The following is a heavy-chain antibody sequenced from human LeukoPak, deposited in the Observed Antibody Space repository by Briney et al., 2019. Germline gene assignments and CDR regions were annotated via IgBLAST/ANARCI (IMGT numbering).Heavy chain of an antibody. CDR3: AKDSYGGYNDFGIDS. V-gene: IGHV3-30*18. J-gene: IGHJ4*02. CDR2: SSFDENNK. Sequence: GMSLRLSCAAPGFTFFTYSMHWVHQAPGKGLEWLAVSSFDENNKYYADSVRGRFTISRDNSKNTVYLQMDSLRPEDTAIYYCAKDSYGGYNDFGIDSWGQGTLVSVSS. D-gene: IGHD5-12*01. CDR1: GFTFFTYS.